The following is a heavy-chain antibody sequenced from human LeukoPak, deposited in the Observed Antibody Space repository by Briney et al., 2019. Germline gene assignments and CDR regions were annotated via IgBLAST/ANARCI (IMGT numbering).Heavy chain of an antibody. Sequence: GGSLRLSCAASRFTFSSYAMSWVRQAPGKGLEWVSGISGSGGSTDYADSVKGRFTISRDNAKNSLYLQMNSLRTEDTAIYYCARVVRRGHYLDYWGQGTLVTVSS. J-gene: IGHJ4*02. D-gene: IGHD3-22*01. CDR2: ISGSGGST. CDR3: ARVVRRGHYLDY. V-gene: IGHV3-23*01. CDR1: RFTFSSYA.